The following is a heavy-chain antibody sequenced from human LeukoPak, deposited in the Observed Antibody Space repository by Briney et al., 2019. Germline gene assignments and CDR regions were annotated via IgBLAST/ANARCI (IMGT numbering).Heavy chain of an antibody. J-gene: IGHJ4*02. CDR3: ARGGGYCSSTSCLDY. CDR2: ISAYNGNT. V-gene: IGHV1-18*01. Sequence: GASVKVSCKASGYTFTSYGISWVRQAPGQGLEWMGWISAYNGNTNYAQKLQGRVIMTTDTSTSTAYMELRSLRSDDTAVYYCARGGGYCSSTSCLDYWGQGTLVTVSS. CDR1: GYTFTSYG. D-gene: IGHD2-2*01.